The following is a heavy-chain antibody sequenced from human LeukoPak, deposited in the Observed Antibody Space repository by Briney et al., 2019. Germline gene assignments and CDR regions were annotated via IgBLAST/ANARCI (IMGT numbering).Heavy chain of an antibody. CDR1: GYTFIGYD. CDR2: MKSNSGDT. Sequence: ASVKVSCKTSGYTFIGYDINWVRQAPGQGLEWMGWMKSNSGDTHFAQKFQGRLTMTRNTSISTAFMELSSLRSEDTAVYYCARGEYSSSWYPLDYWGQGSLVTVSS. CDR3: ARGEYSSSWYPLDY. J-gene: IGHJ4*02. V-gene: IGHV1-8*01. D-gene: IGHD6-13*01.